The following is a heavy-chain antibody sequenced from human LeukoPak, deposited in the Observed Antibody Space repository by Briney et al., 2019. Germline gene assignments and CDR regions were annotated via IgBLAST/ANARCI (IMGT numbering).Heavy chain of an antibody. V-gene: IGHV1-69*05. CDR2: IIPVFGTA. CDR3: ARQRLPVAGTPRFDY. Sequence: SVKVSCKASGGTFSSYAISWVRRAPGQGLEWMGRIIPVFGTANYAQKFQGRVTITTDESTSTAYMELSSLRSEDTAVYYCARQRLPVAGTPRFDYWGQGTLVTVSS. CDR1: GGTFSSYA. J-gene: IGHJ4*02. D-gene: IGHD6-19*01.